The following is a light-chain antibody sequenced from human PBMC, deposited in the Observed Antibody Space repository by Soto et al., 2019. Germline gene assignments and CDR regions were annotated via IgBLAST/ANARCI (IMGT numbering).Light chain of an antibody. J-gene: IGLJ3*02. Sequence: QSVLTQPPSTSGTPGQRITISCSGSSSNIGSNAVKWYQQLPGTAPKLLIYGNAQRPSGVPDRFSGSKSGTSASVAISGLKSDDEADYYCAVWDDSPNGHWVFGGGTKLTVL. CDR2: GNA. V-gene: IGLV1-44*01. CDR1: SSNIGSNA. CDR3: AVWDDSPNGHWV.